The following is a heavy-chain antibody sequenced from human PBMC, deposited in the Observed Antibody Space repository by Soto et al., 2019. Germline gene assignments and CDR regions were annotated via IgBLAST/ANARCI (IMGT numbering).Heavy chain of an antibody. D-gene: IGHD6-13*01. CDR3: ARSKAAAAGPFYY. CDR2: IIPILRTA. V-gene: IGHV1-69*11. J-gene: IGHJ4*02. CDR1: GGSFSSYA. Sequence: QVQLVQSGAEMKKPGSSVKVSCKASGGSFSSYAINWVRQAPGQGLEWMGNIIPILRTANYAQKFQGRVTITADESTTTAYMELSSLRSEDTAIYYCARSKAAAAGPFYYWGQGTLVTVSS.